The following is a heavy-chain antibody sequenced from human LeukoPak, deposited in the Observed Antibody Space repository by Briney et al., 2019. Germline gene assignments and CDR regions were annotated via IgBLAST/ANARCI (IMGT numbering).Heavy chain of an antibody. Sequence: GGSLRLSCAASGFTFSSYSMNWVRQAPGKGLEWVSAISGSGGSTYYADSVKGRFTISRDNSKNTLYLQMNSLRAEDTAVYYCAKDEGCSSTSCYYYGMDVWGQGTTVTVSS. D-gene: IGHD2-2*01. V-gene: IGHV3-23*01. CDR2: ISGSGGST. CDR1: GFTFSSYS. CDR3: AKDEGCSSTSCYYYGMDV. J-gene: IGHJ6*02.